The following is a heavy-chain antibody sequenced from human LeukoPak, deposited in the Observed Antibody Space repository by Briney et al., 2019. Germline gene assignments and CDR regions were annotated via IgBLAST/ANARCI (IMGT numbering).Heavy chain of an antibody. J-gene: IGHJ4*02. CDR1: GFTFRSYA. D-gene: IGHD3-10*01. CDR2: ISGSGGST. Sequence: GGSLRLSCAASGFTFRSYAMSWVLQAPGKGLKWVSAISGSGGSTYYADSVKGRFTISRDNSKNTLYLQMNSLRAEDTAVYYCAKDLLLLWFREFDYWGQGILVTVSS. V-gene: IGHV3-23*01. CDR3: AKDLLLLWFREFDY.